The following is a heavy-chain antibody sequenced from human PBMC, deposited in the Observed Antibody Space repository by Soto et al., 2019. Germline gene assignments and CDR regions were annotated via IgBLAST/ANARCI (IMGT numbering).Heavy chain of an antibody. CDR2: VHYNGNT. CDR3: AREGNLGRWLQPLDY. D-gene: IGHD5-12*01. V-gene: IGHV4-59*02. Sequence: QVQLQVSGPGLVKPSETLSLTCTVSGDSVCSYSWSWIRQPPGKGLEWIGNVHYNGNTKYNPSLKSRVTMSEDTSKNQFSLKVISVTALDTAVYYCAREGNLGRWLQPLDYWGQGTLVTVSS. CDR1: GDSVCSYS. J-gene: IGHJ4*02.